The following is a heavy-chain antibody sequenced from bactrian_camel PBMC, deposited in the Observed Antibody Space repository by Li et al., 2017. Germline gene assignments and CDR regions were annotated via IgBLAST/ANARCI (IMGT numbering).Heavy chain of an antibody. CDR2: IDTGDGST. D-gene: IGHD4*01. Sequence: VQLVESGGGSVQAGGSLRLSCAASGYTFNTYSWFRQAPGKEREGVAAIDTGDGSTYYLNSVKGRFTISQDNTKKMVYLQMNSLSPEDTAIYYCAASTREAVWGLSSTAFDYWGQGTQVTVS. V-gene: IGHV3S40*01. CDR3: AASTREAVWGLSSTAFDY. J-gene: IGHJ6*01. CDR1: GYTFNTY.